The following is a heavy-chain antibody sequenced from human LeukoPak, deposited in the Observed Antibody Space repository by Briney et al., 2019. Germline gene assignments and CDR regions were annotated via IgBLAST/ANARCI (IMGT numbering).Heavy chain of an antibody. J-gene: IGHJ4*02. D-gene: IGHD2-15*01. CDR3: AHRGGYCSRGTCSYDD. Sequence: SGPTLVNPTQTLTLTCTFSGFSLSTIGVAVGWIRQHPGKALEWLGFIYWNDEKQYSPSLKSRLAITKDPSKNQVVLTMTDMDPVDTATYYCAHRGGYCSRGTCSYDDWGQGTLVTVSS. V-gene: IGHV2-5*01. CDR2: IYWNDEK. CDR1: GFSLSTIGVA.